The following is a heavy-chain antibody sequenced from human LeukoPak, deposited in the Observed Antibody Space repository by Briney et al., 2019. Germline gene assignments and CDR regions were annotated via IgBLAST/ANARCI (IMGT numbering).Heavy chain of an antibody. V-gene: IGHV3-23*05. CDR1: GFNFMQYG. D-gene: IGHD6-13*01. CDR3: AKTAGIAAAADFDY. J-gene: IGHJ4*02. Sequence: PGGTLRLSCVGSGFNFMQYGMMWVRQAPGKGLEWVSTIHPSGINTHHADSVKGRFTISRDNSKNTLYLQMNSLRAEDTAVYYCAKTAGIAAAADFDYWGQGTLVTVSS. CDR2: IHPSGINT.